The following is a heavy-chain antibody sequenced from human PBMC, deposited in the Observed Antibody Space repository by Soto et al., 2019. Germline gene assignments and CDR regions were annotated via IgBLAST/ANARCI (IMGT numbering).Heavy chain of an antibody. J-gene: IGHJ4*02. D-gene: IGHD3-22*01. V-gene: IGHV4-4*02. CDR3: AGTYYDSSVYYYLY. CDR2: IYHSGST. Sequence: TISLTCSVSGGSISSSNWWIWVGQPPGKGLEWIGEIYHSGSTNYNPSLKSRVTISVDKSKNQFSLKLSSVTAADTAVYYCAGTYYDSSVYYYLYWGQGTLVTVSS. CDR1: GGSISSSNW.